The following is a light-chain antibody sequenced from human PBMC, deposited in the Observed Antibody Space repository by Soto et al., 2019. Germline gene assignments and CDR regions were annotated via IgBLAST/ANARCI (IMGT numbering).Light chain of an antibody. J-gene: IGLJ2*01. V-gene: IGLV1-44*01. CDR3: AAWDDSLNGVV. CDR1: SSNIGSNI. CDR2: TNN. Sequence: QSVLTQPPSASGTPGQRVTISCSGSSSNIGSNIVNWYQQFPGTAPKLLIYTNNQRPSGVPDRFSGSKSGTSASLAISGLQSEDEADYYCAAWDDSLNGVVFGGGTKLNVL.